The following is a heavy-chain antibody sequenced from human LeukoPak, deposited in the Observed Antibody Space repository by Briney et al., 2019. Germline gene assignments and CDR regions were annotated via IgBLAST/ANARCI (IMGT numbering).Heavy chain of an antibody. J-gene: IGHJ4*02. CDR1: GYTFTSYG. D-gene: IGHD3-10*01. CDR3: AVGGLLWFGEFHQPSFDY. Sequence: ASVKVSCKASGYTFTSYGISWVRQAPGQGLEWMGWISAYNGNTNYAQKFQGWVTMTRDTSISTAYMELSRLRSDDTAVYYCAVGGLLWFGEFHQPSFDYWGQGTLVTVSS. CDR2: ISAYNGNT. V-gene: IGHV1-18*01.